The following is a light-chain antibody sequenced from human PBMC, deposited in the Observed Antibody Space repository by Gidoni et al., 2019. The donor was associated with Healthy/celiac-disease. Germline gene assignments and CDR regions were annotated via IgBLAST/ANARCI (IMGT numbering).Light chain of an antibody. Sequence: DLQLTHSPSSLSASVGARVTITFRASQGISNWLAWYQQNPEKAPKSLIYAAYRLQSGVTSRFSGSGSGTDLTLTISSLQPEDFATYYCQQYNSYPPTFGGGTKVEIK. J-gene: IGKJ4*02. CDR2: AAY. CDR3: QQYNSYPPT. V-gene: IGKV1D-16*01. CDR1: QGISNW.